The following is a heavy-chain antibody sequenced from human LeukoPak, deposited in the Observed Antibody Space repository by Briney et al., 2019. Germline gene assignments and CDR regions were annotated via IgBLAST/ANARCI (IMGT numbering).Heavy chain of an antibody. Sequence: PGGSLRLSCAASGFAFEDHAMHWVRQVPGKGLEWVSSISYKSGTIGYVESVRGRFTTSRDNAKNSLYLQMDNLRPEDTAIYYCARGRLGFFWFGSGFDVWGPGTMVTVSS. CDR1: GFAFEDHA. D-gene: IGHD3-16*01. J-gene: IGHJ3*01. CDR3: ARGRLGFFWFGSGFDV. V-gene: IGHV3-9*01. CDR2: ISYKSGTI.